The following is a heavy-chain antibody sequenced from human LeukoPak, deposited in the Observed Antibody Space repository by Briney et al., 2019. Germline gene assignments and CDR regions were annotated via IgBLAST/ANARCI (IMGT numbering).Heavy chain of an antibody. CDR1: GFTFSSYW. D-gene: IGHD2-2*01. CDR3: TSPAGNDY. Sequence: GGSLRLSCAASGFTFSSYWMHWVRQAPGKGLVWVSRINSDGSSTSYADSVKGRFTISRDNAKNSVYLHMNSLRAEDTAVYYCTSPAGNDYWGQGTLVTVSS. J-gene: IGHJ4*02. V-gene: IGHV3-74*01. CDR2: INSDGSST.